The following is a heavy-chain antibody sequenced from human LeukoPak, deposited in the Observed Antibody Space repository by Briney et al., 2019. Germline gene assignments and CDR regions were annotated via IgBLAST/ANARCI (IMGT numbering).Heavy chain of an antibody. CDR2: ISGSNSYI. Sequence: GGSLRLSCAASGFTFNSYSMNWVRQAPGKGLEWVSSISGSNSYIYYADSMKGRFTISRDNAKNSLYLQMNSLRAEDTAVYYCARDSKRWEEVDYWGQGTLVTVSS. CDR3: ARDSKRWEEVDY. V-gene: IGHV3-21*01. J-gene: IGHJ4*02. CDR1: GFTFNSYS. D-gene: IGHD1-26*01.